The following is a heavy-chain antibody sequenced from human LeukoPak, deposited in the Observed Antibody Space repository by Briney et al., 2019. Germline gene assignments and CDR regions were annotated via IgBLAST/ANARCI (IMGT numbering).Heavy chain of an antibody. J-gene: IGHJ4*02. D-gene: IGHD2-2*01. CDR3: VSFYETY. Sequence: GGSLRLSCAASGNYWMHWVRQAPGKGLLWVSHINSDGSWTTYADSVKGRFTISKDNAKNTVYLQMNNLRAEDTAVYYCVSFYETYWGRGTLVTVSS. CDR1: GNYW. V-gene: IGHV3-74*01. CDR2: INSDGSWT.